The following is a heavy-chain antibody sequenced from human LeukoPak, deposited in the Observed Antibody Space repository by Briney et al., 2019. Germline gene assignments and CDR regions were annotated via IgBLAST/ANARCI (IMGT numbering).Heavy chain of an antibody. D-gene: IGHD3-22*01. CDR2: IGGSGGGT. J-gene: IGHJ4*02. CDR1: RFSFSNYA. Sequence: GGSLRLSCAASRFSFSNYAMSWVRQAPGKGLEWVSAIGGSGGGTYYADSVKGRFTISRDNSKNTLYLQMNSLRAEDTAVYYCAKGLFYYDSSGYYLDYWGQGTLVTVSS. V-gene: IGHV3-23*01. CDR3: AKGLFYYDSSGYYLDY.